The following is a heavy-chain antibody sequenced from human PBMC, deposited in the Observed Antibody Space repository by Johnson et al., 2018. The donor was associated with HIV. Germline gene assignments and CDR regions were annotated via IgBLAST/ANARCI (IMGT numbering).Heavy chain of an antibody. CDR2: IRNDGSNK. J-gene: IGHJ3*02. CDR3: ARERVAVTCPTRAFDI. Sequence: QVQLVESGGGVVQPGRSLRLSCAASGFTFSSYGMHWVRQAPGKGLEWVAFIRNDGSNKYYADSVKGRFTISRDNSKNTLHLQMNSLRPEDTAVYYCARERVAVTCPTRAFDIWGQWTMVTVSS. CDR1: GFTFSSYG. D-gene: IGHD6-19*01. V-gene: IGHV3-30*02.